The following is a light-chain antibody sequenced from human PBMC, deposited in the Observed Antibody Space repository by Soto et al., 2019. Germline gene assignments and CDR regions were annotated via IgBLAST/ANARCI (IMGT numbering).Light chain of an antibody. J-gene: IGKJ4*01. CDR3: QQYSSMLS. V-gene: IGKV1-33*01. Sequence: DIQMTQSPSSLSAAVGDRVTIACQSSHDVSWNLNWFQQKPGEAPKPLIDDASNLERGVPSRFSGSVSGTDFTLTISSLQPEDVETYYCQQYSSMLSFGGGTEVDLK. CDR1: HDVSWN. CDR2: DAS.